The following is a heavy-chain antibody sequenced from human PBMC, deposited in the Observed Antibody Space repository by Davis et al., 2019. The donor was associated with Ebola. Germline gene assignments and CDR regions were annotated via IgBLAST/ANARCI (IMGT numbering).Heavy chain of an antibody. V-gene: IGHV1-2*02. CDR3: ARGYSYGYGDY. CDR2: INPNSGGT. J-gene: IGHJ4*02. D-gene: IGHD5-18*01. Sequence: ASVKVSCKASGGTFSSYAISWVRQAPGQGLEWMGWINPNSGGTNYAQKFQGRVTMTRDTSISTAYMELSSLRSEDTAVYYCARGYSYGYGDYWGQGTLVTVSS. CDR1: GGTFSSYA.